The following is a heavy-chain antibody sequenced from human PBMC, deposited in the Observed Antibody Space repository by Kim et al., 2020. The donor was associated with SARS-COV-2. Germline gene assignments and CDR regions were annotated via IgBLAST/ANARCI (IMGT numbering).Heavy chain of an antibody. D-gene: IGHD6-13*01. Sequence: GGSLRLSCAASGFTFDDYAVHWVLQAPGKGLEWVSGISWNSGSIGYADSVKGRFTISRDNAKNSLYLQMNSLRAEDTALYYCAKGRWLSSSWSYYYYYGMDVWGQGTTVTVSS. CDR2: ISWNSGSI. CDR1: GFTFDDYA. V-gene: IGHV3-9*01. CDR3: AKGRWLSSSWSYYYYYGMDV. J-gene: IGHJ6*02.